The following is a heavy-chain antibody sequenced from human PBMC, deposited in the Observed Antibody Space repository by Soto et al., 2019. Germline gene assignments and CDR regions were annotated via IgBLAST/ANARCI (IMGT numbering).Heavy chain of an antibody. J-gene: IGHJ4*02. D-gene: IGHD4-4*01. Sequence: QVQLVQSGAEVKKVGSLVKVSWKPSGGTFSRYPIAWVRQAPGHGLEWMGQIIPIFGTISHAQNFQGRITITADESTSTAYMELSSLRSDDTAVYYCARPRTVAATKGYDYWGQGTLVTLSS. CDR1: GGTFSRYP. CDR2: IIPIFGTI. CDR3: ARPRTVAATKGYDY. V-gene: IGHV1-69*01.